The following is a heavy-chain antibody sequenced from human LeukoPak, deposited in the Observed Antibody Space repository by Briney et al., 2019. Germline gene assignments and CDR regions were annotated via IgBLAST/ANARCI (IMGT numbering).Heavy chain of an antibody. J-gene: IGHJ4*02. Sequence: GGSLRLSCAASGFTFSSYAMSWVRQAPGKGLEWVSAISGSGGSTYYADSVKGRFTISRDNSKNTLYLQMNSPRAEDTAVYYCANFGSGSYVGGFDYWGQGTLVTVSS. CDR3: ANFGSGSYVGGFDY. CDR2: ISGSGGST. V-gene: IGHV3-23*01. CDR1: GFTFSSYA. D-gene: IGHD3-10*01.